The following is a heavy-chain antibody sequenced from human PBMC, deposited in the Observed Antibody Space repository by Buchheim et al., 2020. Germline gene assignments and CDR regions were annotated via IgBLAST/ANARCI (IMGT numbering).Heavy chain of an antibody. CDR2: IWSDGSNT. V-gene: IGHV3-33*01. CDR3: ARDLAPGCSSTSCYRNYYYGMDV. J-gene: IGHJ6*02. D-gene: IGHD2-2*02. Sequence: QVQLVESGGGVVQPGRSLRLSCAASGFTFSSYGMHWVRQAPGQGLEWVAFIWSDGSNTYYADSVQGRFTISRDNSKNTLYLQMNSLRAEDKAVYYCARDLAPGCSSTSCYRNYYYGMDVWGQGTT. CDR1: GFTFSSYG.